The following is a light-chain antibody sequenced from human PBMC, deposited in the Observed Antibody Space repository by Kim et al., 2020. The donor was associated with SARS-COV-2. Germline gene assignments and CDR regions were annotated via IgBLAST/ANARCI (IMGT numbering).Light chain of an antibody. CDR3: QQRSNWPPYT. Sequence: CGGRRGGGRCVGGGQQKPGQAPRRLIYDASNRATGIPARFSGSGSGTDFTLTISSLEPEDFAVYYCQQRSNWPPYTFGQGTKLEI. J-gene: IGKJ2*01. V-gene: IGKV3-11*01. CDR2: DAS. CDR1: RGGGRC.